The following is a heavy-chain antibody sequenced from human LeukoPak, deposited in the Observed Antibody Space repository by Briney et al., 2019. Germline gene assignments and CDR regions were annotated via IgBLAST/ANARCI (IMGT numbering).Heavy chain of an antibody. D-gene: IGHD3-3*01. CDR2: INHSGST. CDR1: GGSFSGYY. Sequence: SETLSLTCAVYGGSFSGYYWSWIRQPPGKGLEWIGEINHSGSTNYNPSLKSRVTISVDTSKNQFSLKLSSVTAADTAVYYCARDRYDFWSGYNWFDPWGQGTLVTVSS. CDR3: ARDRYDFWSGYNWFDP. J-gene: IGHJ5*02. V-gene: IGHV4-34*01.